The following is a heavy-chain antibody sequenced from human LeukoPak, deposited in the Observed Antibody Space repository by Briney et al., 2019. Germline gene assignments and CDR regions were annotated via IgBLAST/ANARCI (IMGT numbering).Heavy chain of an antibody. Sequence: GGSLRLSCAASGFTFSDYYMSWLRQAPGKGLEWVSYISSSVSDIYYADSVKGRFTMSRDNAKNSLYLQMNSPRAEDTAVYYCARDKYSHGHNYYYMDVWGKGTTVTVSS. D-gene: IGHD5-18*01. CDR3: ARDKYSHGHNYYYMDV. CDR1: GFTFSDYY. J-gene: IGHJ6*03. V-gene: IGHV3-11*04. CDR2: ISSSVSDI.